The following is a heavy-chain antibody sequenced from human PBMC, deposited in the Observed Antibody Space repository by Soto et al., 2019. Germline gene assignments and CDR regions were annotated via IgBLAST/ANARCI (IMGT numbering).Heavy chain of an antibody. CDR1: GYGFTTYG. D-gene: IGHD1-1*01. J-gene: IGHJ4*02. CDR2: ISANNGNT. V-gene: IGHV1-18*01. CDR3: ARGRYGDY. Sequence: QVHLVQSGAEVKKPGASVTVSCKGSGYGFTTYGITWVRQAPGQGLEWMAWISANNGNTNHAQKLQGRVTGTRDTSTSTAYMELRGLRSDDTAVYYCARGRYGDYWGQGALVTVSS.